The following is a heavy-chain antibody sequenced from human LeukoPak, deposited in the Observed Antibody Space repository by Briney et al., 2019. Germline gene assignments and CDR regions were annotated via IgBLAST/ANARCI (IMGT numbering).Heavy chain of an antibody. D-gene: IGHD1-14*01. CDR1: GFTLSSYN. Sequence: PGGSLRLSCAASGFTLSSYNMNWVRQTPGKGLEWVSSISTSSSYIYYADSVKGRFSISRDNAKSSLYLQMNSLRAEDTAVYYCAKRTGMGWTTEYYFDSWGQGTLVTVSS. CDR3: AKRTGMGWTTEYYFDS. J-gene: IGHJ4*02. V-gene: IGHV3-21*04. CDR2: ISTSSSYI.